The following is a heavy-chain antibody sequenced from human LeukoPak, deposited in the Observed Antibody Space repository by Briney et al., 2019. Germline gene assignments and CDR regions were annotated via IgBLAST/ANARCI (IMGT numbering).Heavy chain of an antibody. CDR1: GFTFSNYW. CDR2: IQRDGSEK. D-gene: IGHD6-19*01. CDR3: ARQGYSNGK. J-gene: IGHJ4*02. V-gene: IGHV3-7*01. Sequence: GGSLRLSCAASGFTFSNYWMNWVRQAPGKGLEWVASIQRDGSEKYYVESVKGRFTISRDNAKNSLYLQMNSLRAEDTAVYYCARQGYSNGKWGQGTLVTVSS.